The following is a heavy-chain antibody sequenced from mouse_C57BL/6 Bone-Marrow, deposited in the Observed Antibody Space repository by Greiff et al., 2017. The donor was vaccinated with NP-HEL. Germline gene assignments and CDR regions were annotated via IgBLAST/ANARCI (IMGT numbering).Heavy chain of an antibody. CDR1: GFNIKDDY. V-gene: IGHV14-4*01. CDR3: TKHYYAMDY. J-gene: IGHJ4*01. Sequence: VHVKQSGAELVRPGASVKLSCTASGFNIKDDYMHWVKQRPEQGLEWIGWIDPENGDTEYASKFQGKATITADTSSNPAYLQLSSLTSEDTAVYYCTKHYYAMDYWGQGTSVTVSS. CDR2: IDPENGDT.